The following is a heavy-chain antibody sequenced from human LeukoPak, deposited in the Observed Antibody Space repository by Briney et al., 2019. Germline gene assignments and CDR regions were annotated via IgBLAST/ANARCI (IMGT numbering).Heavy chain of an antibody. CDR3: ARLTRVPADFDY. CDR2: IYYSGST. Sequence: SETLSLTCTVSGGSISSYYWSWIRQPPGKGLEWIGSIYYSGSTYYNPSLKSRVTISVDTSKNQFSLKLSSVTAADTAVYYCARLTRVPADFDYWGQGTLVTVSS. CDR1: GGSISSYY. V-gene: IGHV4-59*05. J-gene: IGHJ4*02. D-gene: IGHD2-2*01.